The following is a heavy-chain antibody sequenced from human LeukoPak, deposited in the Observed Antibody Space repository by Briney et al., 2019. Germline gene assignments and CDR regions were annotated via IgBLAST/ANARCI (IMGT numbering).Heavy chain of an antibody. V-gene: IGHV4-34*01. Sequence: SETLSLTCAVYGGSFSGYHWSWIRQPPGKGLEWIGEINHRGSTNYNPSLKSRVTMSVDTFKNQFSLKLSSVTAADTAVYYCARGRGAARSVTIEFDYWGQGALVTVPS. CDR3: ARGRGAARSVTIEFDY. CDR1: GGSFSGYH. D-gene: IGHD6-6*01. J-gene: IGHJ4*02. CDR2: INHRGST.